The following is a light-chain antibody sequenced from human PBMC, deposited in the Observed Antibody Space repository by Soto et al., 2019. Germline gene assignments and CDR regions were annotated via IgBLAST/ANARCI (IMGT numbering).Light chain of an antibody. Sequence: QSVLTQPAFVSGSPGQSITISCTGTSSDIGRYNLVSWYQQHPGKAPKLIIYEDIERPSGVSDRFSGSKSGNTASLTISGLQTEDEADYYCCSYAGGASVVFGGGTKLTVL. J-gene: IGLJ2*01. CDR3: CSYAGGASVV. CDR1: SSDIGRYNL. V-gene: IGLV2-23*01. CDR2: EDI.